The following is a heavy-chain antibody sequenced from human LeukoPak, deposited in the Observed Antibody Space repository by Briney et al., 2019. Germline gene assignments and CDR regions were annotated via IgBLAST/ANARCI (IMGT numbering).Heavy chain of an antibody. Sequence: GGSLRLSCAASGFTFSSYGMHWVRQAPGKGLEWVSTITTSDGNTYYADSVKGRFTVSRDNSKNTLFLQMNSLRAEDTAVYYCAKDGGLWVSTHWGDSWGRGTLVTVSS. CDR3: AKDGGLWVSTHWGDS. CDR1: GFTFSSYG. J-gene: IGHJ4*02. D-gene: IGHD7-27*01. CDR2: ITTSDGNT. V-gene: IGHV3-23*01.